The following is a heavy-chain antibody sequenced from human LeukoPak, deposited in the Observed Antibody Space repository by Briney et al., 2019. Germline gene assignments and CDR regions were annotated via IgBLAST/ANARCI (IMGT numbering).Heavy chain of an antibody. CDR3: ARDRNLGELSF. J-gene: IGHJ4*02. V-gene: IGHV3-74*01. CDR1: GFTFSTHW. D-gene: IGHD3-16*02. CDR2: VTGDGTGT. Sequence: GGSLRLSCTASGFTFSTHWMHWLRQAPGKGLEWVSRVTGDGTGTIYADSVKGRSTISRDNAKNTLYLQMNSLRAEDTAVYYCARDRNLGELSFWGQGTLVTVSS.